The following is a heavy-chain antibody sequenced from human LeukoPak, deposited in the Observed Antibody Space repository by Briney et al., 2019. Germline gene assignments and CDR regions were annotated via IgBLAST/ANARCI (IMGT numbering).Heavy chain of an antibody. CDR3: IRRVIIITPQFDC. D-gene: IGHD3-3*01. V-gene: IGHV1-2*02. CDR1: GYTFTAYY. J-gene: IGHJ4*02. Sequence: GTSVKVSCDTSGYTFTAYYIHSVRQAPGQGLGWMGWINPNSGGTYYAQKFQGRVSMSRDASIRSVYLGLSDLKSDDTGVSYCIRRVIIITPQFDCWGQATLVAVSS. CDR2: INPNSGGT.